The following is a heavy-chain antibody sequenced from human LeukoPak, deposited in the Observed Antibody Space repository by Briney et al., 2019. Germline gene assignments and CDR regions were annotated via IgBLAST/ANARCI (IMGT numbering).Heavy chain of an antibody. CDR3: ARSDIVVVPTNFDY. CDR1: GFTFSSYG. V-gene: IGHV3-30*03. J-gene: IGHJ4*02. CDR2: ISYDGSNK. Sequence: GRSLRLSCAASGFTFSSYGMHWVRQAPGKGLEWAAVISYDGSNKYYADSVKGRFTISRDNSKNTLYLQMNSLRAEDTAVYYCARSDIVVVPTNFDYWGQGTLVTVSS. D-gene: IGHD2-2*01.